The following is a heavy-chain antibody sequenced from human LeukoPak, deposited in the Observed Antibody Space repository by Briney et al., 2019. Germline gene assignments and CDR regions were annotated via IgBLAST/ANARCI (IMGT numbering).Heavy chain of an antibody. Sequence: ASVKVSCKASGYTFTSYDINWVRQATGQGLEWMGWMNPNSGNTGYAQKFQGRVTMTRNTSISTAYMELSSLRSEDTAVYYCARGPLIYCSSTSCKEDGMDVWGQGTTVTVSS. D-gene: IGHD2-2*01. J-gene: IGHJ6*02. CDR1: GYTFTSYD. V-gene: IGHV1-8*01. CDR2: MNPNSGNT. CDR3: ARGPLIYCSSTSCKEDGMDV.